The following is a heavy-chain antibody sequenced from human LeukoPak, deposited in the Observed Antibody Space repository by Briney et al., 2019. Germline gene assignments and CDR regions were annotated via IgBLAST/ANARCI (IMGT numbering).Heavy chain of an antibody. Sequence: GRFLRLSCAASGFTFSSYGMHWVRQAPGKGLEWVAVISYDGSNKYYADSVKGRFTISRDNSKNTLYLQMNSLRAEDTAVYYCAKDRSGLKDYWGQGTLVTVSS. CDR2: ISYDGSNK. CDR3: AKDRSGLKDY. CDR1: GFTFSSYG. D-gene: IGHD2-15*01. J-gene: IGHJ4*02. V-gene: IGHV3-30*18.